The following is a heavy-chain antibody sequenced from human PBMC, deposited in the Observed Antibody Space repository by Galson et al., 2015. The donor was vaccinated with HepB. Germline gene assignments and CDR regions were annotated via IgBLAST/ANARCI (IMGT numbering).Heavy chain of an antibody. CDR1: GYTLTELS. D-gene: IGHD3-16*02. Sequence: SVKVSCKVSGYTLTELSMHWVRQAPGKGLEWMGGFDPEDGETIYAQKFQGRVTMTEDTSTDTAYMELSSLRSEDTAVYYCATGGPVWGSDRYRGGFDYWGQGTLVTVSS. V-gene: IGHV1-24*01. CDR2: FDPEDGET. J-gene: IGHJ4*02. CDR3: ATGGPVWGSDRYRGGFDY.